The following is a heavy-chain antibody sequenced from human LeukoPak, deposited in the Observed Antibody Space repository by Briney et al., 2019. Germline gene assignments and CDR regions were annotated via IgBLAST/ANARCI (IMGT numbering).Heavy chain of an antibody. D-gene: IGHD5-18*01. CDR2: ISGSGGST. CDR1: GFTFSSYA. V-gene: IGHV3-23*01. J-gene: IGHJ4*02. Sequence: GGSLRLSCAASGFTFSSYAMSRVRQAPGKGLEWVSAISGSGGSTYYADSVKGRFTISRDNSKNTLYLQMNSLRAEDTAVYYCAKGTSGYSYGYVDYWGQGALVTVSS. CDR3: AKGTSGYSYGYVDY.